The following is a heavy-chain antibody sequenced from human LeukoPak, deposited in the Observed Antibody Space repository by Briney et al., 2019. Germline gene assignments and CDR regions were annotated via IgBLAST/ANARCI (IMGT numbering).Heavy chain of an antibody. D-gene: IGHD2-2*01. J-gene: IGHJ3*02. V-gene: IGHV4-39*02. CDR3: ARLPIVVVPSTSFDI. CDR2: INYSGTT. Sequence: PSETLSLTCTVSGGSIGSSSYYWGWIRQPPGKGLEWIGSINYSGTTYYNPSLKSRVTVSVDTSKNHFSLKLSSVTAADTAVYYCARLPIVVVPSTSFDIWGQGTMVTVSS. CDR1: GGSIGSSSYY.